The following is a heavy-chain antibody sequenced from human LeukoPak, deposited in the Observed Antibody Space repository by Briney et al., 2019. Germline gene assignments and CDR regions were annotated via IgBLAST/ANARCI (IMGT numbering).Heavy chain of an antibody. J-gene: IGHJ4*02. CDR1: GFTFSRHG. V-gene: IGHV3-30*03. Sequence: GGSLRLSCAPSGFTFSRHGMHWVRQAPGKGLEWVAIISNDGSRKYCAHSVEGRFTISRDNSKNTLYLQMDSLRAEDTAVYYCARDRAWNYFDYWGQGTLVTVSS. CDR2: ISNDGSRK. CDR3: ARDRAWNYFDY. D-gene: IGHD3-3*01.